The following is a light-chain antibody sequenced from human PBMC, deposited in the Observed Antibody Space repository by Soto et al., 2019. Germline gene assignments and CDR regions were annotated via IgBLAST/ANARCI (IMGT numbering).Light chain of an antibody. Sequence: QPVLTQSPSASASLGASVKLTCTLSSGHSNYAIAWHQQQPEKGPRYLMKLNSDGSHSKGDGIPDRFSGSSSGAERYLTISSLQSEDEADYYCQTWDTGIRVFGGGTKLTVL. CDR2: LNSDGSH. J-gene: IGLJ2*01. CDR1: SGHSNYA. CDR3: QTWDTGIRV. V-gene: IGLV4-69*01.